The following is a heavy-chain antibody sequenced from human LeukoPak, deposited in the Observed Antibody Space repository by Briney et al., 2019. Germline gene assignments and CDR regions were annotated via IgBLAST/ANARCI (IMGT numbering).Heavy chain of an antibody. V-gene: IGHV3-11*04. CDR1: GFTVSSNY. D-gene: IGHD6-13*01. J-gene: IGHJ6*03. CDR3: ARRSSSWYYSWYYYYMDV. Sequence: GGSLRLSCAASGFTVSSNYMSWVRQAPGKGLEWVSYISSSGSTIYYADSVKGRFTISRDNAKNSLYLQMNSLRAEDTAVYYCARRSSSWYYSWYYYYMDVWGKGTTVTVSS. CDR2: ISSSGSTI.